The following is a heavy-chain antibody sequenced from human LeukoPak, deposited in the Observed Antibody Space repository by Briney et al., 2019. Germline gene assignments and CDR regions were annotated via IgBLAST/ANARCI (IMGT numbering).Heavy chain of an antibody. Sequence: ASVKVSCKASGYTFTGYYMHWVRQAPGQGLEWMGIINPSGGSTSYAQKFQGRVTMTRDTSTSTVYMELSSLRSEDTAVYYCARDLGFDYDSSGYYSNFVYWGQGTLVTVSS. V-gene: IGHV1-46*01. CDR1: GYTFTGYY. CDR2: INPSGGST. CDR3: ARDLGFDYDSSGYYSNFVY. D-gene: IGHD3-22*01. J-gene: IGHJ4*02.